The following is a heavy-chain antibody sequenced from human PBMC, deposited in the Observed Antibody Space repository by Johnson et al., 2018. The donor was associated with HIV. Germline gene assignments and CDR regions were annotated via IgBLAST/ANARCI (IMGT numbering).Heavy chain of an antibody. CDR1: GFTFSSYG. J-gene: IGHJ3*02. Sequence: QVQLVESGGGVVQPGGSLRLSCAASGFTFSSYGMHWVRQAPGKGLEWVAFIRYDGSNKYYADSVKGRFTISRDTAKNSLYLQMNSLRAEDTAVYYCASYGWGGNDAFDIWGQGTMVTVSS. D-gene: IGHD4-23*01. CDR3: ASYGWGGNDAFDI. CDR2: IRYDGSNK. V-gene: IGHV3-30*02.